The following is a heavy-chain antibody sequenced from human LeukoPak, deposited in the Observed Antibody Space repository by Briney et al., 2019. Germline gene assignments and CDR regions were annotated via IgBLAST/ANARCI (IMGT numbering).Heavy chain of an antibody. Sequence: SETLSLTCTVSGASISSYYWSWIRQPAGKALEWIGRIYVTGSTTYNPSLESRVTMSLDTSKNHFSLKLRSVTAADTAVYYCARRGYSYGSNWYFDLWGRGTLVTVSS. D-gene: IGHD5-18*01. CDR1: GASISSYY. CDR2: IYVTGST. V-gene: IGHV4-4*07. CDR3: ARRGYSYGSNWYFDL. J-gene: IGHJ2*01.